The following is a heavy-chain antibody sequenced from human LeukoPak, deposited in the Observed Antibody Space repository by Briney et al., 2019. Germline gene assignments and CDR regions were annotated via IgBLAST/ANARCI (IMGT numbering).Heavy chain of an antibody. CDR2: IYYSGST. D-gene: IGHD5-18*01. CDR3: ARRVDTAMVYFDY. V-gene: IGHV4-59*12. CDR1: GGSISSYY. J-gene: IGHJ4*02. Sequence: PSETLSLTCTVSGGSISSYYWSWIRQPPGKGLEWIGYIYYSGSTYYNPSLKSRVTISVDTSKNQFSLKLSSVTAADTAVYYCARRVDTAMVYFDYWGQGTLVTVSS.